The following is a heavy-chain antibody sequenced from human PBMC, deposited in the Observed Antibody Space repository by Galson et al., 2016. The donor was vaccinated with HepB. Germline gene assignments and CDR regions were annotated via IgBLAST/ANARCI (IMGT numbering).Heavy chain of an antibody. Sequence: SLRLSCAASGFTFSNYWMSWVRQAPGEGLEWLANIKKDGTQKDYVDSVKGRFTISRDNAKNSLYLQMNSLRVEDTAVYYCAKSGVNALGAFDVWGQGTMVTVSS. CDR1: GFTFSNYW. J-gene: IGHJ3*01. V-gene: IGHV3-7*01. CDR3: AKSGVNALGAFDV. D-gene: IGHD4/OR15-4a*01. CDR2: IKKDGTQK.